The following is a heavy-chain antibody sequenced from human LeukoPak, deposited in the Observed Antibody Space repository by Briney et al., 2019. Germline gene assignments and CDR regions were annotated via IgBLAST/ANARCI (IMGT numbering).Heavy chain of an antibody. CDR2: INTDVRST. CDR3: AREYSGGSSSLDT. J-gene: IGHJ5*02. Sequence: PGGSLRLSCAASGFTFSSDWVHWGRRAAGKGGVWFSRINTDVRSTSYADSVKGRFTIPSDNAKNTLYLQMNSLRAEDTAVYYCAREYSGGSSSLDTWGQGTLVTVSS. D-gene: IGHD1-26*01. V-gene: IGHV3-74*01. CDR1: GFTFSSDW.